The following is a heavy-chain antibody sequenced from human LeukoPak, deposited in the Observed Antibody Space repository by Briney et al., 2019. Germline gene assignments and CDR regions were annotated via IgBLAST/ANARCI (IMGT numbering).Heavy chain of an antibody. CDR3: ARVTAARGGDFDY. CDR1: GFTFSSYA. V-gene: IGHV3-30-3*01. CDR2: ISYDGSNK. D-gene: IGHD6-6*01. J-gene: IGHJ4*02. Sequence: GGSLRLSCAASGFTFSSYAMHWVRQAPGKGLERVAVISYDGSNKYYADSVKGRFTISRDNSKNTLYLQMNSLRAEDTAVYYCARVTAARGGDFDYWGQGTLVTVSS.